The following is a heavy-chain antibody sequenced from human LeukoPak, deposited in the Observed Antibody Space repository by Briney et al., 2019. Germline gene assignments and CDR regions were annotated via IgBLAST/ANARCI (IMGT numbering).Heavy chain of an antibody. Sequence: SETLSLTCTVSGGSISSSSYYWGWIRQPPGKGLEWIGSIYYSGSTYYNPSLKSRVTISVDTSKNQFSLKLSSVTAADTAVYYCARGIAARPYYYYYYMDVWGKGTTVTVSS. D-gene: IGHD6-6*01. V-gene: IGHV4-39*07. J-gene: IGHJ6*03. CDR2: IYYSGST. CDR1: GGSISSSSYY. CDR3: ARGIAARPYYYYYYMDV.